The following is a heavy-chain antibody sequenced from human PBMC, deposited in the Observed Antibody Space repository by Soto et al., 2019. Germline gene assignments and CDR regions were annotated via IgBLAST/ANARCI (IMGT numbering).Heavy chain of an antibody. Sequence: KSSETLSLTCTVSGGSISSGDYYWSWIRQPPGKGLEWIGYIYYSGSTYYNPSLKSRVTISVDTSKNQFSLKLSSVTAADTAVYYCARGLQPNNYYYYGMDVWGQGTTVTVSS. D-gene: IGHD4-4*01. CDR1: GGSISSGDYY. CDR2: IYYSGST. CDR3: ARGLQPNNYYYYGMDV. V-gene: IGHV4-30-4*01. J-gene: IGHJ6*02.